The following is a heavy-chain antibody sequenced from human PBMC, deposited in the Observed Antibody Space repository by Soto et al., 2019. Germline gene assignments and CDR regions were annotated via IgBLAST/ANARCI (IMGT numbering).Heavy chain of an antibody. D-gene: IGHD6-13*01. Sequence: QVXVVXSGGGVVQPGRSLXLSCAASGFTFSXYGMHWVXXXPGKGLEWVAAISHDGNNKYYGDSVKGRFTISRDNSKNXXXLXXXXXXXXXXXXXXXXXXXXWVXHYGMDVWGQGTTVTVSS. CDR1: GFTFSXYG. CDR3: XXXXXWVXHYGMDV. J-gene: IGHJ6*02. V-gene: IGHV3-30*03. CDR2: ISHDGNNK.